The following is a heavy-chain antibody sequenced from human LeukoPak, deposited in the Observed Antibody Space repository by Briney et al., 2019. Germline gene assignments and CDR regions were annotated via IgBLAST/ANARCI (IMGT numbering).Heavy chain of an antibody. CDR3: AGQFSTGSRYYFDY. J-gene: IGHJ4*02. V-gene: IGHV4-59*08. CDR2: IYYSGST. Sequence: SETLSLTCTVSGGSISSYYWSWIRQPPGKGLEWIGYIYYSGSTNYNPSLKSRVTISVDTSKNQFSLKLSSVTAADTAVYYCAGQFSTGSRYYFDYWGPGTLVTVSS. CDR1: GGSISSYY. D-gene: IGHD3-22*01.